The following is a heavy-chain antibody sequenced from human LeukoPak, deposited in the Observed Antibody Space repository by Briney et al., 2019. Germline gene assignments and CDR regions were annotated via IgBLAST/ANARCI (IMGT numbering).Heavy chain of an antibody. V-gene: IGHV3-7*01. CDR3: ARDKDSSGWFWWFDP. CDR2: IKQDGSEK. D-gene: IGHD6-19*01. CDR1: GFTFSSYW. J-gene: IGHJ5*02. Sequence: GGSLRLSCAASGFTFSSYWMSWVRQAPGKGLEWVANIKQDGSEKYYVDSVKGRFTISRDNSKNTLYLQMNSLRAEDTAVYYCARDKDSSGWFWWFDPWGQGTLVTVSS.